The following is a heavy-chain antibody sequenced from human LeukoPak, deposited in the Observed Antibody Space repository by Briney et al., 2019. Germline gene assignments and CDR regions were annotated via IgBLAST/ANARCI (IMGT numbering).Heavy chain of an antibody. CDR3: ARDAQWELRAFDV. CDR2: IIPVFDRP. Sequence: SVKVSCKTTGDRFKSYGFSWVRQAPGQGLEWMGGIIPVFDRPTYAQKFEGRVTITADKSTNTTYMEISSLTSDDTAVYYCARDAQWELRAFDVWGQGTVVIVSS. V-gene: IGHV1-69*06. J-gene: IGHJ3*01. D-gene: IGHD1-26*01. CDR1: GDRFKSYG.